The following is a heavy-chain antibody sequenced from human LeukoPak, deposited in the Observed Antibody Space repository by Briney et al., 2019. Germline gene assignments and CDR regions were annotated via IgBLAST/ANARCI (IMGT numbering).Heavy chain of an antibody. CDR2: IYYSGST. CDR1: GGSISSGGYC. Sequence: SETLSLTCAVSGGSISSGGYCWSWIRQHPGKGLEWIGYIYYSGSTYYNPSLKSRVTISVDTSKNQFSLKLSSVTAADTAVYYCARVLEWAHFDYWGQGTLVTVSS. CDR3: ARVLEWAHFDY. D-gene: IGHD1-26*01. J-gene: IGHJ4*02. V-gene: IGHV4-31*11.